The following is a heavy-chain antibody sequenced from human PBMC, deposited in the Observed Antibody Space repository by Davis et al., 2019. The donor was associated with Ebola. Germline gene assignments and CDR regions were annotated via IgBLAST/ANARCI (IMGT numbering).Heavy chain of an antibody. CDR2: IYYSGST. CDR3: ARDHWSDYGDSNGMDV. D-gene: IGHD4-17*01. V-gene: IGHV4-59*01. Sequence: MPSETLSLTCTVSGGSISSYYWSWIRQPPGKGLEWIGYIYYSGSTNYNPSLKSRVTISVDTSKNQFSLKLSTVTAADTAVYYCARDHWSDYGDSNGMDVWGQGTTVTVSS. J-gene: IGHJ6*02. CDR1: GGSISSYY.